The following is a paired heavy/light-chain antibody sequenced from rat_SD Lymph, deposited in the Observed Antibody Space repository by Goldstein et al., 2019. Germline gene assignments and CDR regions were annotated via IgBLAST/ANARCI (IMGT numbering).Heavy chain of an antibody. CDR2: ISYDGGST. Sequence: EVQLVESGGGLVQPGRSLKLSCAASGFTFSDYYMAWVRQAPTKGLEWVASISYDGGSTYYRDSVKGRFTISRDNAKSSLYLQMDSLRSEDTATYYCTTEGPGYYYDGTYYYGGPYYFDYWGQGVMVTVSS. J-gene: IGHJ2*01. CDR3: TTEGPGYYYDGTYYYGGPYYFDY. CDR1: GFTFSDYY. V-gene: IGHV5-20*01. D-gene: IGHD1-12*02.
Light chain of an antibody. CDR3: AQTTHFPPT. V-gene: IGKV1S14*01. J-gene: IGKJ1*01. CDR2: QVS. Sequence: DVVMTQTPPSLSVAIGQSVSISCKSSQSLVYSDGKTYLHWLLQSSGRSPKRLIYQVSNLDSGVPDRFSGTGSQKDFTLKISRVEAKDLGVYYCAQTTHFPPTFGGGTKLELK. CDR1: QSLVYSDGKTY.